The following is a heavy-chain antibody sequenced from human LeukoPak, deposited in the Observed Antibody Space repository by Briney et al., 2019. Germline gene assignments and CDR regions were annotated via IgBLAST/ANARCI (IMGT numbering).Heavy chain of an antibody. CDR1: GFTFDDYA. V-gene: IGHV3-9*01. Sequence: GRSLRLSCAASGFTFDDYAMHWVRQAPGKGLEWVSGISWNSGSIGYADSVKGRFTISRDNAKNSLYLQMNSLRAEDTALYYCAKASSSTVGATTGAFDIWGQGTMVTVSS. J-gene: IGHJ3*02. CDR2: ISWNSGSI. CDR3: AKASSSTVGATTGAFDI. D-gene: IGHD1-26*01.